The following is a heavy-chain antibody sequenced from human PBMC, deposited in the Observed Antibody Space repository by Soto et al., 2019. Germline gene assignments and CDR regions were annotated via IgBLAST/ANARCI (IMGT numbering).Heavy chain of an antibody. Sequence: EVQLLESGGGLVQPGGSLRLSCVASGFIFTNYAVSWVRQAPGKGLEWVSTITGGDSATYYADSVKGRFTTSRDSSKNTLYRKMTTLRAEDRAVYYCAKAGGGGGGGWHFDHWGQGTLVTVSS. CDR3: AKAGGGGGGGWHFDH. V-gene: IGHV3-23*01. D-gene: IGHD6-19*01. CDR2: ITGGDSAT. J-gene: IGHJ4*02. CDR1: GFIFTNYA.